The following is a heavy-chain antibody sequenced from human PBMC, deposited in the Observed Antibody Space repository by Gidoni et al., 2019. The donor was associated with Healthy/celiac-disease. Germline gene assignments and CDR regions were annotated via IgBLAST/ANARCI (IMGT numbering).Heavy chain of an antibody. J-gene: IGHJ4*02. CDR3: AREGIAARPGAFDY. Sequence: QVQLVQSGAEVKKPGASVKVSCKASGYTFTSYYMHWLRQAPGQGLEWMGLINPSGGSTSYAQKFQGRVPMTRDTSTSTVYMELGSLRSEDTAVYYCAREGIAARPGAFDYWGQGTLVTVSS. CDR2: INPSGGST. CDR1: GYTFTSYY. V-gene: IGHV1-46*01. D-gene: IGHD6-6*01.